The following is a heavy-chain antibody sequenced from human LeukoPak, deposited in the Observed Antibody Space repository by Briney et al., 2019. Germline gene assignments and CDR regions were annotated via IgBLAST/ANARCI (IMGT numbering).Heavy chain of an antibody. Sequence: PGGSLRLSCAASGFIFSSYSMSWVRQAPGKGLEWVSSISDDSNYIYYADSVEGRFTISRDNAKNSLYLQMNSLRAEDTAVYYCANHLACGSTSCPPFDYWGQGTLVTVSS. CDR1: GFIFSSYS. D-gene: IGHD2-2*01. CDR2: ISDDSNYI. V-gene: IGHV3-21*01. J-gene: IGHJ4*02. CDR3: ANHLACGSTSCPPFDY.